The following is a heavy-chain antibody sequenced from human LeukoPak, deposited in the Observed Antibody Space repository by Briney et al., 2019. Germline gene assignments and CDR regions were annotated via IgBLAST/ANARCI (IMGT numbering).Heavy chain of an antibody. D-gene: IGHD3-10*01. CDR1: GFTFSSYA. CDR2: ISYDGSNK. J-gene: IGHJ4*02. V-gene: IGHV3-30-3*01. Sequence: GRSLRLSCAASGFTFSSYAMHWVRQAPGKGPEWVAVISYDGSNKYYADSVKGRFTISRDNSKNTLYLQMNSLRAEDTAVYYCARDGGYGSGSYLDYWGQGTLVTVSS. CDR3: ARDGGYGSGSYLDY.